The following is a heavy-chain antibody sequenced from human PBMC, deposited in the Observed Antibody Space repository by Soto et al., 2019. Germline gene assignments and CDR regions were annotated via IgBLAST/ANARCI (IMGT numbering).Heavy chain of an antibody. CDR3: ARGSRVLLWFGELLP. J-gene: IGHJ5*02. Sequence: ASVKVSCKASGYTFTSYAIHWVRQAPGQRLEWMGWINAGNGNTKYSQKFQGRVTITRDTSASTAYMELSSLRSEDTAVYYCARGSRVLLWFGELLPWGQGTLVTVSS. CDR1: GYTFTSYA. CDR2: INAGNGNT. V-gene: IGHV1-3*01. D-gene: IGHD3-10*01.